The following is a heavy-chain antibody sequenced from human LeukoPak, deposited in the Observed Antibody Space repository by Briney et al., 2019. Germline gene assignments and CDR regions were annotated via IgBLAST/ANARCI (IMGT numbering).Heavy chain of an antibody. D-gene: IGHD3-22*01. CDR1: GFTFSSYA. V-gene: IGHV3-23*01. Sequence: GGSLRLSCATSGFTFSSYAMSWVRQAPGKGLEWVSVISGSGGTTYYADSVKGRFTISRDNYENTLYLQMNSLRAEDTAVYYCAKDVYYDSSGSPDYWGQGTLVTVSS. CDR2: ISGSGGTT. CDR3: AKDVYYDSSGSPDY. J-gene: IGHJ4*02.